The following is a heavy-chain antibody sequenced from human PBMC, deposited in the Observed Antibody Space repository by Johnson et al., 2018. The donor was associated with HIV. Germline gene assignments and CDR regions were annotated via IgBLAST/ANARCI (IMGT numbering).Heavy chain of an antibody. Sequence: VQLVESGGALVQPGGSLGLSCAVSGFTFSNFWMSWVRQAPGKGLEWVANIKEDGSEKHYVDSVKGRFTISRDNANNLLYLQMDSLIVEDTAVYYCARVHIYCRGGGCYHLEHRFIWGQGTSVIVSS. D-gene: IGHD2-15*01. CDR3: ARVHIYCRGGGCYHLEHRFI. J-gene: IGHJ3*02. V-gene: IGHV3-7*01. CDR1: GFTFSNFW. CDR2: IKEDGSEK.